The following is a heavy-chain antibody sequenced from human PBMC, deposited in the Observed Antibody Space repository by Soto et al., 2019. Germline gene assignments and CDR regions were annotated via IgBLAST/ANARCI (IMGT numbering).Heavy chain of an antibody. J-gene: IGHJ4*02. CDR3: ARGHIPVYGPVPDYFDS. CDR1: GGSLRGSY. Sequence: QVHLQQWGAGLLKPSETLSLTCGVYGGSLRGSYWSWIRQPPGKALEWLGKVTHSGSTTFNPSLKSRVSVSVDTSDKQFSLKLTSVTAADTAVYYCARGHIPVYGPVPDYFDSWGQGTLVTVSS. V-gene: IGHV4-34*02. D-gene: IGHD2-21*01. CDR2: VTHSGST.